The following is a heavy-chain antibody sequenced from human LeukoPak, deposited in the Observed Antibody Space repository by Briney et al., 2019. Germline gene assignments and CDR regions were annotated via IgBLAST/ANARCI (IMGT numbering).Heavy chain of an antibody. CDR3: AKEEYDSGWYKWFGP. Sequence: GGSLRLSCAAPGITFSTYAMTWVRQAPGKGLGWVSSINYSGSGTFYADSVKGRFTISRDNSKDTLYLQMNSLRVEDTAVYYCAKEEYDSGWYKWFGPWGQGALVTVSS. CDR2: INYSGSGT. V-gene: IGHV3-23*01. J-gene: IGHJ5*02. D-gene: IGHD6-19*01. CDR1: GITFSTYA.